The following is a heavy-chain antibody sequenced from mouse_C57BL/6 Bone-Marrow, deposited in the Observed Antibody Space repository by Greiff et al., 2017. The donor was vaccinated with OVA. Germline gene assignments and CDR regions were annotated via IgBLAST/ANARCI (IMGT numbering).Heavy chain of an antibody. Sequence: VKLMESGAELARPGASVKMSCKASGYTFTSYTMHWVKQRPGQGLEWIGYINPSSGYTKYNQKFKDKATLTADKSSSTAYMQLSSLTSEDSAVYYCARVNWPYWYFDVWGTGTTVTVSS. J-gene: IGHJ1*03. CDR2: INPSSGYT. V-gene: IGHV1-4*01. D-gene: IGHD4-1*01. CDR1: GYTFTSYT. CDR3: ARVNWPYWYFDV.